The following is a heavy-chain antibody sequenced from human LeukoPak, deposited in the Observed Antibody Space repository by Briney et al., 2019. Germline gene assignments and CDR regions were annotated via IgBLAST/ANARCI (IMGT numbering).Heavy chain of an antibody. V-gene: IGHV3-23*01. CDR2: ISGSGSST. CDR1: GFTFSSYA. D-gene: IGHD3-10*01. Sequence: GGSLTLSCAASGFTFSSYAMSWVRQAPGKGLEWVAIISGSGSSTYYADSVKGRFTISRDKSKNTLYLQMNSLRAEDTAIYYCAKTENYYGSGSPFDYWGQGTLVTVSS. J-gene: IGHJ4*02. CDR3: AKTENYYGSGSPFDY.